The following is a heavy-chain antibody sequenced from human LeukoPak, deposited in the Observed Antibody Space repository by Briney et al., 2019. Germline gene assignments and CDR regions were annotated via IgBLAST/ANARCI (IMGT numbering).Heavy chain of an antibody. CDR2: INPSGGST. Sequence: ASVKVSFKASGYTFTSYYMHWVRQAPGQGLEWMGIINPSGGSTSYAQKFQGRVTMTRDTSTSTVYMELSSLRSEDTAVYYCARDGYCSGGSCYTGHWYFDLWGRGTLVTVSS. V-gene: IGHV1-46*01. J-gene: IGHJ2*01. CDR3: ARDGYCSGGSCYTGHWYFDL. D-gene: IGHD2-15*01. CDR1: GYTFTSYY.